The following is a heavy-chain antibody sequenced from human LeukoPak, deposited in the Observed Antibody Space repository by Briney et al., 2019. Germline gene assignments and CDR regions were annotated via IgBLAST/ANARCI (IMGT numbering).Heavy chain of an antibody. V-gene: IGHV1-24*01. Sequence: ASVKVSFTVSGYTLTELSMHWVRQAPGKGLEWMGGFDPEDGETIYAQKFQGRVTMTEDTSTDTAYMELSSLRSEDTAVYYCATRPYYDSSGYFDYWGQGTLVTVSS. D-gene: IGHD3-22*01. CDR3: ATRPYYDSSGYFDY. CDR1: GYTLTELS. CDR2: FDPEDGET. J-gene: IGHJ4*02.